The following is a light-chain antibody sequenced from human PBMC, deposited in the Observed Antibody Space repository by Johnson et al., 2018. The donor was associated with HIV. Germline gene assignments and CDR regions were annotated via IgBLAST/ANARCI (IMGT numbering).Light chain of an antibody. CDR3: AAWDDSLSAYV. J-gene: IGLJ1*01. CDR2: ENN. V-gene: IGLV1-51*02. CDR1: SSNIGNNY. Sequence: QSVLTQPPSVSAAPGQKVTISCSGSSSNIGNNYVSWFQHLPGTAPKLLIYENNKRPSGIPDRFSASKSGTSASLAISGLQAEDEADYYCAAWDDSLSAYVFGTGTKVTVL.